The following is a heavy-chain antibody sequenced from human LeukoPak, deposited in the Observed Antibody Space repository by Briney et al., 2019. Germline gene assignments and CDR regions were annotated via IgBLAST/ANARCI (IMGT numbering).Heavy chain of an antibody. CDR1: GCNFRSYG. V-gene: IGHV3-30*03. CDR3: ASHDSSGYPGDY. CDR2: ISYDGSNK. D-gene: IGHD3-22*01. J-gene: IGHJ4*02. Sequence: AGGSLRLSCAASGCNFRSYGMDGVRQAPGKGLEWVAVISYDGSNKYYADSVKGRFTISRDNSKNTLYLQMNSLRAEDTAVYYCASHDSSGYPGDYWGQGTLVTVSS.